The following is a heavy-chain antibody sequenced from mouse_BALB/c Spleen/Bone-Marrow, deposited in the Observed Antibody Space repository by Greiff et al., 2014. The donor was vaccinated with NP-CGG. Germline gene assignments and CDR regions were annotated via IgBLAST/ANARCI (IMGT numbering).Heavy chain of an antibody. CDR3: ARGLLQYYYAMDY. CDR1: GFNIKDTY. Sequence: VQLQQPGAELVKPGASVKLSCTASGFNIKDTYMHWVKQRPEQSLEWIGRIDPANGNTKYDPKFQGKATITADTSSNTAYLQLSSLTSEDTAVYYCARGLLQYYYAMDYWGQGTSVTVSS. V-gene: IGHV14-3*02. J-gene: IGHJ4*01. D-gene: IGHD2-3*01. CDR2: IDPANGNT.